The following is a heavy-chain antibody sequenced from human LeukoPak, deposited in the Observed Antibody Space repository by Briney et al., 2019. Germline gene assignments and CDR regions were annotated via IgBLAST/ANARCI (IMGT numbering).Heavy chain of an antibody. CDR2: IDYSGST. V-gene: IGHV4-30-4*08. CDR1: GGSISSGDYY. Sequence: SQTLSLTCTVSGGSISSGDYYWSWIRQPPGKGLEWIGYIDYSGSTSYNPSLKSRLTISVDTSKNQFSLKLSSVTAADTAVYYCAREGPDNWFDPWGQGTLVTVSS. J-gene: IGHJ5*02. CDR3: AREGPDNWFDP.